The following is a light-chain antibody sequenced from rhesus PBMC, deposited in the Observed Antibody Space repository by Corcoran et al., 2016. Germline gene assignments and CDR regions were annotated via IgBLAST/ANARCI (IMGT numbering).Light chain of an antibody. V-gene: IGKV1-22*01. CDR2: KAS. J-gene: IGKJ3*01. Sequence: DIQMTQSPSSLSASVGDTVTITCRASQSISSWLDWYQQKPGKAPKLLIYKASSWQSGVPSRFSGSGSGTDFTLTISSLQPEDFATYYCLQYSSSPFPFGPGTKLDIK. CDR3: LQYSSSPFP. CDR1: QSISSW.